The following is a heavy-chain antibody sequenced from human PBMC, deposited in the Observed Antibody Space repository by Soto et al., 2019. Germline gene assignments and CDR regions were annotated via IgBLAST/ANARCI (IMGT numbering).Heavy chain of an antibody. CDR3: ARDSIAAPIGNYYYYGMDV. D-gene: IGHD6-6*01. V-gene: IGHV1-18*01. CDR1: GDSFNNYG. J-gene: IGHJ6*02. Sequence: ASVKVSCKVSGDSFNNYGFTWVRQAPGQGLEWMGWISTYNHNTDYAQNLQGRVMMTTDTSTTTVHMELRSLRSDDTAVYYCARDSIAAPIGNYYYYGMDVWGQGTTVTVSS. CDR2: ISTYNHNT.